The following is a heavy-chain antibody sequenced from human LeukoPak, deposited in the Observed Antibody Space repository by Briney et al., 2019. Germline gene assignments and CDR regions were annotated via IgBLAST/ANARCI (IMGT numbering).Heavy chain of an antibody. J-gene: IGHJ6*03. Sequence: SETLSLTCTVSGGSISSSSYYWGWIRQPPGKGLEWIGSIYYSGSTYYNPSLKSRVTISVDTSKNQFSLKLSSVTAADTAVYYCARTDYYYYYMDVWGKGTTVTVPS. CDR3: ARTDYYYYYMDV. V-gene: IGHV4-39*01. CDR2: IYYSGST. CDR1: GGSISSSSYY.